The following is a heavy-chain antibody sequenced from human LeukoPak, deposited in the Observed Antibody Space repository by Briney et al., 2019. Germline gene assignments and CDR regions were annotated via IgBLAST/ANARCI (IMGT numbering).Heavy chain of an antibody. CDR1: GFTFSSYW. D-gene: IGHD1-26*01. CDR2: INSDGSST. J-gene: IGHJ4*02. CDR3: VGATTYYFDY. V-gene: IGHV3-74*01. Sequence: PGGSLRLXCAASGFTFSSYWMHWVRHAPGKGLVWVSRINSDGSSTSYADSVKGRFTISRDNAKNTLYLQMNSLRAEDTAVYYCVGATTYYFDYWGQGTLVTVSS.